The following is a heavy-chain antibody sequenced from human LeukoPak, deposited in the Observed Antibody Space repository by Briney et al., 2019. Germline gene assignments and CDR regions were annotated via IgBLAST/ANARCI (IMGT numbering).Heavy chain of an antibody. CDR1: ALTFNSCG. D-gene: IGHD5-18*01. CDR2: IRNDGSNS. CDR3: ARGHTANYYGMDV. V-gene: IGHV3-30*02. J-gene: IGHJ6*02. Sequence: AGGSLRLSCAASALTFNSCGMHWVRQAPGKGLEWVAFIRNDGSNSYYADSVKGRFTISRDNSKNTLYLQMNSLRPEDTAVYYCARGHTANYYGMDVWGQGTTVTVSS.